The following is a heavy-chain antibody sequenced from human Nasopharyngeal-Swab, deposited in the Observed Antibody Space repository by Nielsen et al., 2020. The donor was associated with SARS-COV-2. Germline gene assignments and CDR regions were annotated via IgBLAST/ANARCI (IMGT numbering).Heavy chain of an antibody. D-gene: IGHD4-17*01. CDR1: EGTFSSYA. CDR3: ARDPLPYGDYVSHEYFQH. V-gene: IGHV1-69*13. Sequence: SVKVSCKASEGTFSSYAISWVRQAPGQGLEWMGGIIPIFGTANYAQKFQGRVTITADESTSTAYMELSSLRSEDTAVYYCARDPLPYGDYVSHEYFQHWGQGTLVTVSS. CDR2: IIPIFGTA. J-gene: IGHJ1*01.